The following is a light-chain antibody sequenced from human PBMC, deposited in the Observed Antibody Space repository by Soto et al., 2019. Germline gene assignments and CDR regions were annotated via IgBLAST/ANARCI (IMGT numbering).Light chain of an antibody. CDR3: AAWDDSLNGLV. J-gene: IGLJ2*01. Sequence: QSVLTQPPSASGTPGQRVTISCSGSSSNIGSNTVNWYQQLPGTTPKLLIYCNNQRPSGVPDRFSGSKSGTSASLVISGLQSEDEADYYCAAWDDSLNGLVFGGGTKLTVL. V-gene: IGLV1-44*01. CDR1: SSNIGSNT. CDR2: CNN.